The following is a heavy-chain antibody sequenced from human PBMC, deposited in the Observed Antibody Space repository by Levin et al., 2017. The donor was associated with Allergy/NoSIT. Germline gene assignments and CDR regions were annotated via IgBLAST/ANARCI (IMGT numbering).Heavy chain of an antibody. Sequence: KVSCKGSGYSFTSYWIGWVRQMPGKGLEWMGIIYPGDSDTRYSPSFQGQVTISADKSISTAYLQWSSLKASDTAMYYCARLTMVQGVIITGFDYWGQGTLVTVSS. CDR3: ARLTMVQGVIITGFDY. CDR2: IYPGDSDT. J-gene: IGHJ4*02. CDR1: GYSFTSYW. V-gene: IGHV5-51*01. D-gene: IGHD3-10*01.